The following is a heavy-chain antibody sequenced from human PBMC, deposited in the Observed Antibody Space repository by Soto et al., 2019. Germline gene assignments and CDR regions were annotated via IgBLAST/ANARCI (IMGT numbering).Heavy chain of an antibody. V-gene: IGHV3-74*01. J-gene: IGHJ6*02. CDR1: GFSFSSYW. Sequence: AELTLRLSCAASGFSFSSYWMHWVRQAPGKGLVWVSRVNEDGGTTDYADSVKGRFTISRDNAKNTLYLQMNSLRVEDTAVYYCASDLSGRADVWGQGTTVTVSS. CDR2: VNEDGGTT. D-gene: IGHD3-10*01. CDR3: ASDLSGRADV.